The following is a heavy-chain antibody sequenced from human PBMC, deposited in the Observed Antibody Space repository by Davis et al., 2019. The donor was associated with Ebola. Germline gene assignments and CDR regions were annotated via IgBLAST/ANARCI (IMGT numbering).Heavy chain of an antibody. CDR2: IYYSGST. V-gene: IGHV4-59*08. J-gene: IGHJ6*02. CDR1: GGSISSYY. CDR3: ARLSPYYYYGMDV. Sequence: PSETLSLTCTASGGSISSYYWSWIRQPPGKGLEWIGYIYYSGSTNYNPSLKSRVTISVDTSKNQFSLKLSSVTAADTAVYYCARLSPYYYYGMDVWGQGTTVTVSS.